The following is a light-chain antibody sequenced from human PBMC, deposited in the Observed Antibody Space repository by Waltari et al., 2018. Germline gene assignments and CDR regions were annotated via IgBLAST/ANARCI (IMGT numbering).Light chain of an antibody. Sequence: QFYLTQPAAVSGCRGQSMTISCTGTSIDVVSYNLVSWYHHNPSKAPILMIYEGSKRPSGVSNRFSSSKSGNTASLTISGLQAEDDADYYSCSYTGYVFGTGTKVSIL. J-gene: IGLJ1*01. CDR1: SIDVVSYNL. CDR3: CSYTGYV. V-gene: IGLV2-23*01. CDR2: EGS.